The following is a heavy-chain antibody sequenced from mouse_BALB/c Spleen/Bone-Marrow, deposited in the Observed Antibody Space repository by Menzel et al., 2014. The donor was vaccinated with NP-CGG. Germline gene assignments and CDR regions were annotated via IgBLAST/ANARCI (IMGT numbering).Heavy chain of an antibody. CDR2: IYPGDGST. V-gene: IGHV1S56*01. CDR1: GYTFTSYD. J-gene: IGHJ3*01. CDR3: ARGGGHGNSPWFAY. D-gene: IGHD2-1*01. Sequence: VQLQQSGPELVEPGALEKISCKASGYTFTSYDINWVKQRPGQGLEWIGWIYPGDGSTKCNEKFKGKATLTADKSSSTAYMQLSSLTSENSAVYFCARGGGHGNSPWFAYWGQGTLVTVSA.